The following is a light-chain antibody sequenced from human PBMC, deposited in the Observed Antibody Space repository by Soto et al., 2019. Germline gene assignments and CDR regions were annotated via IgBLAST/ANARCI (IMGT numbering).Light chain of an antibody. J-gene: IGLJ7*01. CDR1: SSNIGAGYD. V-gene: IGLV1-40*01. CDR2: DNS. Sequence: QSVLTQPPSVSGAPGQRVTISCTGSSSNIGAGYDVHWYQQLPGTAPKLLIYDNSNRPSGVPDRFSGSKSGTSASLAITGLQADDDADYYCQSYDSSLSGAVFGGGTQLTVL. CDR3: QSYDSSLSGAV.